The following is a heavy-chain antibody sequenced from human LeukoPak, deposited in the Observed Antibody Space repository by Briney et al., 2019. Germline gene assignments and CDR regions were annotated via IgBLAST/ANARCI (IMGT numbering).Heavy chain of an antibody. J-gene: IGHJ4*02. CDR3: AKITAGIGNYFDY. D-gene: IGHD1-26*01. Sequence: AGGSLRLSCAASGFSFSSFGMHWVRQAPGKGLEWVAVISYDGSSKYYADSVKGRFTISRDNSKNTLYLQMNSLRAEDTAVYYCAKITAGIGNYFDYWDQGTLVTVSS. CDR1: GFSFSSFG. CDR2: ISYDGSSK. V-gene: IGHV3-30*18.